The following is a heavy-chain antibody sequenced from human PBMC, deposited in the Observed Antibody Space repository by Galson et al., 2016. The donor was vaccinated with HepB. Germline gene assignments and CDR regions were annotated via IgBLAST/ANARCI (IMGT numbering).Heavy chain of an antibody. CDR3: ARVRRELLFDY. J-gene: IGHJ4*02. D-gene: IGHD1-26*01. CDR1: GYTLTSYA. CDR2: INAGNGNT. Sequence: SVKVSCKASGYTLTSYAMHWVRQAPGQRLEWMGWINAGNGNTKYSQKFQGRVTITRDTSASTAYMELSSLRSEDTAVYYCARVRRELLFDYWGQGTLVTVSS. V-gene: IGHV1-3*01.